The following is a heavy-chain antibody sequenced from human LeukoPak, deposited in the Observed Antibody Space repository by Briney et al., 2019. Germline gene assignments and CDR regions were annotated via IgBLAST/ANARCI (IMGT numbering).Heavy chain of an antibody. CDR2: IYRSGTT. CDR1: GYSISSGYH. D-gene: IGHD2-2*01. CDR3: ARHASSKVVPAAMGPYDFYYMDV. J-gene: IGHJ6*03. Sequence: SETLPLTGAVCGYSISSGYHWGWIRQPPGKGLEWIGRIYRSGTTYYNPSLKSRVTISVDTSKNQFSLKLSSVTAADTAVYYCARHASSKVVPAAMGPYDFYYMDVWGKGTTVTVSS. V-gene: IGHV4-38-2*01.